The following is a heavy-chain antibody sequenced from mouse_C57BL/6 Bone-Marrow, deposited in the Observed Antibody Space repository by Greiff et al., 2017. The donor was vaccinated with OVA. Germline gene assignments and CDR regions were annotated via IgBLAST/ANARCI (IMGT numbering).Heavy chain of an antibody. J-gene: IGHJ3*01. V-gene: IGHV1-5*01. CDR3: TRRRGYYSKFSFAY. Sequence: EVQLQQSGTVLARPGASVKMSCKTSGYTFTSYWMHWVKQRPGQGLEWIGAIYPGNSDTSYNQKFKGKAKLTAVTSASTAYMELSSLTNDDSAVYYFTRRRGYYSKFSFAYWGQGTLVTVSA. D-gene: IGHD2-5*01. CDR1: GYTFTSYW. CDR2: IYPGNSDT.